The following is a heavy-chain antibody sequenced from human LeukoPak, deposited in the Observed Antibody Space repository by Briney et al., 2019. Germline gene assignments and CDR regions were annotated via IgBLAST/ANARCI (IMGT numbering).Heavy chain of an antibody. CDR1: GFTFSSYS. Sequence: PGGSLRLSCAASGFTFSSYSMNWVRQAPGKGLEWVSSISSSSSYIYYADSVKGRFTISRDNAKNSLYLQMNSLRAEDTAVYYCARGRGDTMIVVADPYYFDYWGQGTLVTVSS. CDR2: ISSSSSYI. CDR3: ARGRGDTMIVVADPYYFDY. D-gene: IGHD3-22*01. J-gene: IGHJ4*02. V-gene: IGHV3-21*01.